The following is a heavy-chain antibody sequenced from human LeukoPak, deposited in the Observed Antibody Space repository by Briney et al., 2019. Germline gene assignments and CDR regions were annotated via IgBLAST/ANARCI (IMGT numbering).Heavy chain of an antibody. CDR2: ISGSSSYI. D-gene: IGHD3-3*01. CDR1: GFTFNGYT. J-gene: IGHJ4*02. V-gene: IGHV3-21*01. CDR3: ARGGRFFDY. Sequence: GGSLRLSCAASGFTFNGYTVNWVRQAPGKGLEWVSSISGSSSYIYCADSVKGRFTISRDNARNLMFLQMNSLRAEDTAVYYCARGGRFFDYWGQGTLVTVSS.